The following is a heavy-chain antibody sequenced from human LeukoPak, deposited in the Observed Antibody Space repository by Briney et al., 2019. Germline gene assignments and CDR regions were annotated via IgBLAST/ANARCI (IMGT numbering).Heavy chain of an antibody. CDR3: ARERVTTTAFDY. D-gene: IGHD1/OR15-1a*01. Sequence: GGSLRLSCAASGFTFSTYPMSWVRQAPGTGLEWVSLISGNGAYTYYTDSVKGRFTISRDNSKNTLYLQMNSLRADDTAIYYCARERVTTTAFDYWGQGTLVTVSS. J-gene: IGHJ4*02. CDR1: GFTFSTYP. CDR2: ISGNGAYT. V-gene: IGHV3-23*01.